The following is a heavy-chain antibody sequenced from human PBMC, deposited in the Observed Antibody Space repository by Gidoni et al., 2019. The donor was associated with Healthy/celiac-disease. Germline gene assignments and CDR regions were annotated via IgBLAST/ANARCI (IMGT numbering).Heavy chain of an antibody. CDR1: GFTFSSYW. J-gene: IGHJ6*02. CDR3: AREKAVADQEERYYYYYGMDV. D-gene: IGHD6-19*01. V-gene: IGHV3-7*03. Sequence: EVQLVESGGGLVQRGGSLRLSCAASGFTFSSYWMIVVRQAPGKGLEWVANIKQDGSEKYYVDSVKCRFTIARDNAKNSLYLQMNSLRSEDTAVYYWAREKAVADQEERYYYYYGMDVWGQGTTVTVSS. CDR2: IKQDGSEK.